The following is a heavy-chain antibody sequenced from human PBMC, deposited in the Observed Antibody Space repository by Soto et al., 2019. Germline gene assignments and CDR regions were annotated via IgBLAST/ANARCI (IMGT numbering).Heavy chain of an antibody. CDR3: AREFYDSSGVDAFDI. J-gene: IGHJ3*02. CDR2: ISSSSTYI. CDR1: GFTFSSYS. D-gene: IGHD3-22*01. V-gene: IGHV3-21*01. Sequence: GALRLSCAASGFTFSSYSMNWVRQAPGKGLEWVSSISSSSTYIYYADSVKGRFTISRDNAKNSLYLQMNSLRAEDTAVYYCAREFYDSSGVDAFDIWGQGTTVTVSS.